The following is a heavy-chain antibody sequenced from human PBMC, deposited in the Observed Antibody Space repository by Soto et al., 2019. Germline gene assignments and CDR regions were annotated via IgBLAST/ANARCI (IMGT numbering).Heavy chain of an antibody. Sequence: SCKASGYTFTKYYVHWVRQAPGQGFEWMGMINPSDGSTYYTQRFEGRATWTRDTSTSTVYLELSSLRSEDTAVYYCARVGGDLWRYPWFDPWGQGTLVTVSS. V-gene: IGHV1-46*01. CDR2: INPSDGST. J-gene: IGHJ5*02. CDR3: ARVGGDLWRYPWFDP. CDR1: GYTFTKYY. D-gene: IGHD3-16*01.